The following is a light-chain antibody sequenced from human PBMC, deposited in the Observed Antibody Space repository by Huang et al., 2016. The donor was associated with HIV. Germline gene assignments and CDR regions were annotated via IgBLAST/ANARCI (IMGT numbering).Light chain of an antibody. Sequence: PGERATLSCRASQSVSTYVAWYQQKPGQAPRLLIYDAFKRATDIQARFSGSGSVTDFSLTISSLEPEDSATYYCQHHGNWPETFGQGTRLEIK. CDR2: DAF. CDR1: QSVSTY. J-gene: IGKJ5*01. CDR3: QHHGNWPET. V-gene: IGKV3-11*01.